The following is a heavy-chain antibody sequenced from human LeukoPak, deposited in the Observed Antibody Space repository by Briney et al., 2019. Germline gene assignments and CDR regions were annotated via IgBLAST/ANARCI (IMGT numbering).Heavy chain of an antibody. CDR3: ARGGAAPTEDYYYYYMDV. CDR2: MNPNSGNT. Sequence: ASVKVSCKASGYTFTSYDINWVRQATGQGLEWMGWMNPNSGNTGYAQKFQGRVTITRNTSISTAYMELSSLRSEDTAVYYCARGGAAPTEDYYYYYMDVWGKGTTVTVSS. V-gene: IGHV1-8*03. J-gene: IGHJ6*03. D-gene: IGHD6-6*01. CDR1: GYTFTSYD.